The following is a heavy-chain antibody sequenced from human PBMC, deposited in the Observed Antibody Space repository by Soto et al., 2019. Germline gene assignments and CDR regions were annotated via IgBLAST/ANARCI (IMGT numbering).Heavy chain of an antibody. CDR2: IYWDDDK. D-gene: IGHD4-17*01. J-gene: IGHJ4*02. Sequence: QITLKESGPTLVRPAQTLTLTCDFSGFSLSTYHMGVAWIRQPPGKALEWLALIYWDDDKRYSPSLKDRRAISKGTSSNQVVLTITNVDPGDTATYFCAHAGDYDLLTFDHWGPGTLVTVSS. CDR1: GFSLSTYHMG. V-gene: IGHV2-5*02. CDR3: AHAGDYDLLTFDH.